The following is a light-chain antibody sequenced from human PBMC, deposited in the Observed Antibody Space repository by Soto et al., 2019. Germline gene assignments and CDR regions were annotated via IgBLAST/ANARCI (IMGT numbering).Light chain of an antibody. V-gene: IGKV3-15*01. CDR1: QNINTN. CDR3: QQYGNWPPLT. Sequence: VMTQSPATLSASPGERVTLSCRASQNINTNLVWYQHKPGQAPRVLLYGASSRARGVPARFSGSGSGTDFTLTISSLQSEDFAIHYCQQYGNWPPLTFGGGTKLGIK. CDR2: GAS. J-gene: IGKJ4*01.